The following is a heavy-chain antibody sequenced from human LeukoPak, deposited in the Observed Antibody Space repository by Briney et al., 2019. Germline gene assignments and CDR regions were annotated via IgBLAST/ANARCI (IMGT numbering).Heavy chain of an antibody. Sequence: SETLSLTCTASGGSISSSSYYWGWIRQPPGKGLEWIGSIYYSGSTYYNPSLKSRVTISVDTSKNQFSLKLSSVTAADTAVYYCARHVAASYYYDSSGYPRSLSAAAEVDYWGQGTLVTVSS. D-gene: IGHD3-22*01. V-gene: IGHV4-39*01. CDR1: GGSISSSSYY. CDR3: ARHVAASYYYDSSGYPRSLSAAAEVDY. CDR2: IYYSGST. J-gene: IGHJ4*02.